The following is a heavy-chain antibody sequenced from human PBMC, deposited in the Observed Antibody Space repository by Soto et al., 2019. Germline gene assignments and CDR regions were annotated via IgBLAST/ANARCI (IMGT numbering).Heavy chain of an antibody. CDR3: ARGLTTVVTRGGYYYGMDV. V-gene: IGHV4-4*02. CDR2: IYHSGST. CDR1: GGASSSSNW. D-gene: IGHD4-17*01. Sequence: SETLSLTCAVSGGASSSSNWWRWVRQPPGKGLEWIGEIYHSGSTNYNPSLKSRVTISVDKSKNQCSLKLSSVTAADTAVYYCARGLTTVVTRGGYYYGMDVWGQGTTVTVSS. J-gene: IGHJ6*02.